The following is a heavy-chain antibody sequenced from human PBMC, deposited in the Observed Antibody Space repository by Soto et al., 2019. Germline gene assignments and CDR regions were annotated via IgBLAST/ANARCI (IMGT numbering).Heavy chain of an antibody. J-gene: IGHJ4*02. CDR3: ARHYGDYRGNFDY. CDR1: GFTVSSNY. V-gene: IGHV3-53*04. D-gene: IGHD4-17*01. Sequence: EVQLVESGGGLVQPGGSLRLSCAASGFTVSSNYMSWVRQAPGKGLEWVSVIYSGGSTYYADSVKGRFTISRRNSKNTLYLQMNSLRAEDTAVYYCARHYGDYRGNFDYWGQGTLVTVSS. CDR2: IYSGGST.